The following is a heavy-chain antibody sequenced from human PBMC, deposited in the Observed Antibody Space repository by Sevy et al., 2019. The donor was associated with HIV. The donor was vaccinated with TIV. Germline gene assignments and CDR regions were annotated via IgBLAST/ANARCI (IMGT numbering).Heavy chain of an antibody. CDR1: GFSFNGYG. CDR2: ILYDGSNE. D-gene: IGHD3-10*01. J-gene: IGHJ4*02. CDR3: AKGLHYGSGSYYGGTDY. Sequence: GGSLRLSCAASGFSFNGYGMHWVRQAPGKGLEWVAVILYDGSNEYYADSVKGRFTISRDNSKNTVYLQMNGLRTEDTAVYYCAKGLHYGSGSYYGGTDYWGQGPLVTVSS. V-gene: IGHV3-30*18.